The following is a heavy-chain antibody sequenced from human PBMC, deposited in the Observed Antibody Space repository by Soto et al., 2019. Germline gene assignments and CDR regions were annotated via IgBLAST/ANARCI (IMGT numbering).Heavy chain of an antibody. CDR3: AREGNLGRWLQPLDF. V-gene: IGHV4-59*01. CDR2: FHNSGNP. D-gene: IGHD5-12*01. Sequence: SETLSLTCSISGGSISGYHWNWIRQTPGKGVEWIGYFHNSGNPKYSSSLKSRVTMSVDTSKNQSSLRLISVTAADTAKYFCAREGNLGRWLQPLDFWGQGTLVTVSS. J-gene: IGHJ4*02. CDR1: GGSISGYH.